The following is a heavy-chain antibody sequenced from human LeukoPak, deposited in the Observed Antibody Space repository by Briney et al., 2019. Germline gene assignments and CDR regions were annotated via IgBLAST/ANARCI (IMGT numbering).Heavy chain of an antibody. CDR1: GGSISSYY. CDR3: ARDGDYAFDY. V-gene: IGHV4-59*01. J-gene: IGHJ4*02. Sequence: SETLSLTCTVSGGSISSYYWSWIRQPPGKGLEWIAYVYHSGTTNYNPSLKSRVTIFVDTSKNQFSLKLTSVTAADTAVYFCARDGDYAFDYWGQGTLVTVSS. CDR2: VYHSGTT. D-gene: IGHD4-17*01.